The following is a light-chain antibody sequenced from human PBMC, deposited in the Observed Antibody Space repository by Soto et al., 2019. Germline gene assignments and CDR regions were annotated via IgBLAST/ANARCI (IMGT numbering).Light chain of an antibody. V-gene: IGLV3-9*01. CDR2: RDI. J-gene: IGLJ1*01. CDR1: NIGSKN. CDR3: QMWDNPYV. Sequence: SYELTQPLSVSVALGQTASITCGGNNIGSKNVNWYQQKPGQAPVMVIYRDINRPSGIPERFSASNSGNTATLTISRAQAGDEAEYYCQMWDNPYVFGTGTKLTVL.